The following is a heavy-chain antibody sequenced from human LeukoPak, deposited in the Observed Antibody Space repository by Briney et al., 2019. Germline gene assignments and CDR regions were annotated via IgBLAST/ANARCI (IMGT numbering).Heavy chain of an antibody. CDR1: GGYISSSSYY. Sequence: SETLSLTCTVSGGYISSSSYYWGWIRQPPGKGLEWIGSIYYSGSTYYNPSLKSRVTISVDTSKNQFSLKLSSVTAADTAVYYCARHGIVGARAAFDIWGQGTMVTVSS. V-gene: IGHV4-39*01. J-gene: IGHJ3*02. CDR3: ARHGIVGARAAFDI. CDR2: IYYSGST. D-gene: IGHD1-26*01.